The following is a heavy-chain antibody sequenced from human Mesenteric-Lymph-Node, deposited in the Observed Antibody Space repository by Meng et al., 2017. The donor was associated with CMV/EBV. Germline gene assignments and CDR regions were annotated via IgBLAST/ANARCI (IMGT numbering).Heavy chain of an antibody. CDR1: FSGSA. J-gene: IGHJ3*02. Sequence: FSGSAMHWVRQASGKGLEWVGRIRSKANSYATAYAASVKGRFTISRDDSKNTAYLQMNSLKTEDTAVYYCTRHFRIAAAATNAFDIWGQGTMVTVSS. V-gene: IGHV3-73*01. CDR2: IRSKANSYAT. CDR3: TRHFRIAAAATNAFDI. D-gene: IGHD6-13*01.